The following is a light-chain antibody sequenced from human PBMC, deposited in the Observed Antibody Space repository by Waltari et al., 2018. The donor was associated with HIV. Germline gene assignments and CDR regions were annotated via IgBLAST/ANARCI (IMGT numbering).Light chain of an antibody. V-gene: IGKV2-28*01. Sequence: IVMTQSPLSLPITPGEPASISCRSSQSLMKGNGNNYFHWYLQKPGQSPQLLIYLGSDRASGVPDRFSGSGSGTDFTLKISRVEPEDVGVYYCMQGLQTPYTFGQGTKLEIK. CDR1: QSLMKGNGNNY. CDR2: LGS. J-gene: IGKJ2*01. CDR3: MQGLQTPYT.